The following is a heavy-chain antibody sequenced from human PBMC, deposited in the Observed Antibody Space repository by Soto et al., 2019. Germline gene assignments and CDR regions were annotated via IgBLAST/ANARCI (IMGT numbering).Heavy chain of an antibody. CDR3: ARVVLTITRGAFDA. V-gene: IGHV4-4*02. D-gene: IGHD3-9*01. Sequence: QVQLQESGPGLVKPSGTLSLTCAVSGGSISSSHWWTWVRQSPGKGLEYIGEISHCGTSNSNPSLKSRVTLSVDKSKNHFSLTLTSVTAADTAVYYCARVVLTITRGAFDAWGQGTLVIVSS. CDR1: GGSISSSHW. J-gene: IGHJ3*01. CDR2: ISHCGTS.